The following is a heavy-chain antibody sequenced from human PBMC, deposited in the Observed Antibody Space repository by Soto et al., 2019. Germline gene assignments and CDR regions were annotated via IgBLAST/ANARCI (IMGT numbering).Heavy chain of an antibody. CDR2: IYYSGST. J-gene: IGHJ4*02. CDR3: ASGEVEMATIQFLDY. CDR1: GGSVSSGSYY. V-gene: IGHV4-61*01. D-gene: IGHD5-12*01. Sequence: QVQLQESGPGLVKPSETLSLTCTVSGGSVSSGSYYWSWIRQPPGKGLEWIGYIYYSGSTNYNPSLKSRVTISVDTSKNQFSLKLSSVTAADTAVYYCASGEVEMATIQFLDYWGQGTPVTVSS.